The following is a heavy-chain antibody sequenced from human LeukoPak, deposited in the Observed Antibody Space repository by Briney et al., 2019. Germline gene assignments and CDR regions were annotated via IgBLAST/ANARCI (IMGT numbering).Heavy chain of an antibody. CDR1: GFPFSSFW. Sequence: PGGSLRLSCAASGFPFSSFWMNWVRQTPGRGLEWLANIRPDGSEHYYVDSVRGGFTISRDNAKNSVYMDMNNLRVDDTGVYYCSRRHSSRSPWAYWGQGTLVSVSS. V-gene: IGHV3-7*01. J-gene: IGHJ4*02. D-gene: IGHD2-2*01. CDR3: SRRHSSRSPWAY. CDR2: IRPDGSEH.